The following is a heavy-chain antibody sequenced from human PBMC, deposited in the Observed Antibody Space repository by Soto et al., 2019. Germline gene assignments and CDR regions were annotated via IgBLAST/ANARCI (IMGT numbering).Heavy chain of an antibody. Sequence: QVQLVESGGGVVQPERSLRLSCAASGFTFSRQAMHWVRQAPGRGREWVAVIWYHGIDKYYADSVKGRFTISRDNSKNTVYLQMNSLRGEDTAVYYCATGFLGLCTGGNCPLDYWGQGTLVTVYS. CDR1: GFTFSRQA. CDR2: IWYHGIDK. V-gene: IGHV3-33*01. J-gene: IGHJ4*02. CDR3: ATGFLGLCTGGNCPLDY. D-gene: IGHD2-15*01.